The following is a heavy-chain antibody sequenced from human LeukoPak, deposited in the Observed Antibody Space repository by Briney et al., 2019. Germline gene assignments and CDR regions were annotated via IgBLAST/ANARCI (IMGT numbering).Heavy chain of an antibody. Sequence: SETLSLTCIVSGDSISNNDYYWGWIRQPPGKGLEWIGTIYYSGSTNYNPSLKSRVTISVDTSKNQYSLRLSSVTAADTAVYYCARGLVVPAAIPRDYYYYYMDVWGKGTTVTVSS. CDR1: GDSISNNDYY. V-gene: IGHV4-39*07. D-gene: IGHD2-2*02. CDR3: ARGLVVPAAIPRDYYYYYMDV. J-gene: IGHJ6*03. CDR2: IYYSGST.